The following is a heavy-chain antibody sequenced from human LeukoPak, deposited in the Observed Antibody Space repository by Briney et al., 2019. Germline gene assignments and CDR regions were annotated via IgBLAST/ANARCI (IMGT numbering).Heavy chain of an antibody. Sequence: GRSLRLSCAASGFTFSSYAMRCVRHAPGKGLEWVAVISYVGSNKYYADSVKGRFTISRDNSKNTLYLQMNSLRAEDTAVYYCARDQRTIVVVPAAMAGPPYYGVDVWGQGTTVTVSS. CDR2: ISYVGSNK. CDR1: GFTFSSYA. J-gene: IGHJ6*02. D-gene: IGHD2-2*01. CDR3: ARDQRTIVVVPAAMAGPPYYGVDV. V-gene: IGHV3-30-3*01.